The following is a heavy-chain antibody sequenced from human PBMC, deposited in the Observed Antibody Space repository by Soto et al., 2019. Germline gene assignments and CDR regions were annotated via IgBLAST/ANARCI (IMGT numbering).Heavy chain of an antibody. Sequence: LSLTCTVSGGFISNGGYYWSWIRQHPGKGLEWIGYISYSGNTYYNPSLKSRVTISVDTSKNQFSLNLGSLTAADTAVYYCARARSFFDSWGQGTLVTVSS. CDR3: ARARSFFDS. D-gene: IGHD3-10*01. CDR1: GGFISNGGYY. V-gene: IGHV4-31*03. J-gene: IGHJ4*02. CDR2: ISYSGNT.